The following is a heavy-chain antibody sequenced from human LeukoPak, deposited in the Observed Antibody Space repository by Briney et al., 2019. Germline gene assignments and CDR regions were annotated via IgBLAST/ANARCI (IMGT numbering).Heavy chain of an antibody. V-gene: IGHV3-23*01. CDR1: GFNFDIFA. CDR3: AKGEMATST. D-gene: IGHD5-24*01. Sequence: GGSLRLSCVASGFNFDIFAMSWVRQFPGGGLEWVSSLGRSGGSQNYADSVKGRFTISRDNSKNTLFLQMNSLRAEDSAIYYCAKGEMATSTWGQGTRVTVSS. CDR2: LGRSGGSQ. J-gene: IGHJ4*02.